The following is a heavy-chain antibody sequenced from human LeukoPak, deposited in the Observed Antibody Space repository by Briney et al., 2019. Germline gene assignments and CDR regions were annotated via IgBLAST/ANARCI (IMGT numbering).Heavy chain of an antibody. D-gene: IGHD3-10*01. CDR2: YNHFGST. CDR3: ARGNRQLAYYGSGSRLPYDY. J-gene: IGHJ4*02. CDR1: GGSFSGFY. V-gene: IGHV4-34*01. Sequence: SETLSLTCAVSGGSFSGFYWSWIRQSPGKGLEWIGEYNHFGSTNYNPSLNDRVTISVDESKNQFSLTLSSVTAADTAVYYCARGNRQLAYYGSGSRLPYDYWGQGSLVTVSS.